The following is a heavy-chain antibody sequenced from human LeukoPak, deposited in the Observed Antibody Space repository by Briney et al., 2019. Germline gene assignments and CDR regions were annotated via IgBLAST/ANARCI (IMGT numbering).Heavy chain of an antibody. CDR3: ARDMQLST. J-gene: IGHJ3*01. CDR1: GFTFRGAA. D-gene: IGHD3-16*02. V-gene: IGHV3-23*01. CDR2: ISYSGANS. Sequence: GGSLRLSCAASGFTFRGAAMSWVLQAPGEGREWVSLISYSGANSYYTDSVGGRFTISRDNSKDTLFPKIIRLRTEGTAPYYCARDMQLSTWGLGTMVTVSS.